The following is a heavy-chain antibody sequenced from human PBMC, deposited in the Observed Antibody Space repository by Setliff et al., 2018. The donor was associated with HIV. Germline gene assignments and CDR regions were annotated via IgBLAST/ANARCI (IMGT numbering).Heavy chain of an antibody. CDR3: ALSSGSYYNALDN. CDR2: IYYSGST. Sequence: SETLSLTCTVSGGSISSGGYYWSWIRQHPGKGLEWIGYIYYSGSTYYNPSLKSRVTISVDTSKNQFSLKLSSVTAADTAVYYCALSSGSYYNALDNWGQGTLVTVSS. V-gene: IGHV4-31*03. CDR1: GGSISSGGYY. J-gene: IGHJ4*02. D-gene: IGHD3-10*01.